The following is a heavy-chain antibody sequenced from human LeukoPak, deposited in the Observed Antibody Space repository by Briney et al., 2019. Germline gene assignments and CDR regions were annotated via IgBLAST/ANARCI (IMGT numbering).Heavy chain of an antibody. CDR2: INWNGGST. J-gene: IGHJ4*02. V-gene: IGHV3-20*04. CDR3: ARELAWVVRGVITITEGSGFDY. Sequence: GGSLRLSCAASGFTFGNYGMSWVRQAPGKGLEWVSGINWNGGSTGYADSVEGRFTISRDNAKNSQYLQMNSLRVEDTAVYYCARELAWVVRGVITITEGSGFDYWGQGTLVTVSS. D-gene: IGHD3-10*01. CDR1: GFTFGNYG.